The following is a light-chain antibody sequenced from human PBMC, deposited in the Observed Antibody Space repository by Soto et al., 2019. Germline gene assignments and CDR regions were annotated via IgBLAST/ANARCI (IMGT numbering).Light chain of an antibody. Sequence: DSQMTQAPSSGAASGGDRVTITCLASQSISSYLNWYQQKPGKAPKFLIYSVSNLQSGVPSRFSGSGSGTDFTLTISCLQPEDFTTYYCPQSYSTPPTFGQGTNVDIK. CDR1: QSISSY. CDR2: SVS. V-gene: IGKV1-39*01. CDR3: PQSYSTPPT. J-gene: IGKJ1*01.